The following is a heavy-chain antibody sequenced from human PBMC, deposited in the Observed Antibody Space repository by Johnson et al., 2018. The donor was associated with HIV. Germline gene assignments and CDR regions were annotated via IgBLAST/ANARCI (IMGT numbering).Heavy chain of an antibody. CDR3: ARGPSQLYWPDVAFDI. V-gene: IGHV3-7*03. CDR2: IKQDGGEK. CDR1: GFTFSSYW. D-gene: IGHD2-8*02. Sequence: VQLVESGGGLVQPGGSLRLSCAASGFTFSSYWMSWVRQAPGKGLEWVANIKQDGGEKYYVDSVKGRFTISRDNAKNSLYLQMNSLRAEDTAVYYCARGPSQLYWPDVAFDIWGQGTMVTVSS. J-gene: IGHJ3*02.